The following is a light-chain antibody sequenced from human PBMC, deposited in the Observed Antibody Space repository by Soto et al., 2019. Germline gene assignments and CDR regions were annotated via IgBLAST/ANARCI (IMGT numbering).Light chain of an antibody. CDR2: AAS. V-gene: IGKV3-15*01. CDR3: QQYNNWPV. Sequence: EIGMTQSPATLSVTQGERATLSCRASQSVSSNLAWYQQKPGQAPRLLIYAASTRATGIPARFSGSGSGTEFTLTISSLQSEDFAVYYCQQYNNWPVFGQGTKVDIK. CDR1: QSVSSN. J-gene: IGKJ1*01.